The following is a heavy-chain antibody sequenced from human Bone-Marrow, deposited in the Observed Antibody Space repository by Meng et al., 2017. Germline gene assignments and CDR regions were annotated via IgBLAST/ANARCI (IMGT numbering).Heavy chain of an antibody. CDR3: ATMANYDSSGYYYSHYGMDV. J-gene: IGHJ6*02. D-gene: IGHD3-22*01. CDR2: ISGSGGST. V-gene: IGHV3-23*01. Sequence: GESLKISCKGSGYSFTSYWIGWVRQAPGKGLEWVSAISGSGGSTYYADSVKGRFTISRDNSKNTLYLQMNSLRAEDTAVYYCATMANYDSSGYYYSHYGMDVWGQGTTVTVSS. CDR1: GYSFTSYW.